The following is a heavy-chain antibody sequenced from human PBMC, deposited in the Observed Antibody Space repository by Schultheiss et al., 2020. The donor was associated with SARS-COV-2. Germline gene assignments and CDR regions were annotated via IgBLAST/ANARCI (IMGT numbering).Heavy chain of an antibody. CDR1: GFTFSSYA. Sequence: GGSLRLSCAASGFTFSSYAMHWVRQAPGKGLEWVAVISYDGSNKYYADSVKGRFTISRDNSNNTLYLQMNSLRAEDTAVYYCARGLTYYDILTGYYYWGQGTLVTVSS. V-gene: IGHV3-30-3*01. CDR2: ISYDGSNK. J-gene: IGHJ4*02. CDR3: ARGLTYYDILTGYYY. D-gene: IGHD3-9*01.